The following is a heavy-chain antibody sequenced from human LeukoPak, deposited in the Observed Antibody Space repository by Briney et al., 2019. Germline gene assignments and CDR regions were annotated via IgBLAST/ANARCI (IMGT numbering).Heavy chain of an antibody. V-gene: IGHV3-7*01. CDR1: GFTFSNYW. J-gene: IGHJ4*02. Sequence: GGSLRLSCAASGFTFSNYWMTWVRQAPGKGLEWVANIKQDGNEKYYVDSVKGRFTISRDNAKNALYLQMNSLRVEDTAVYYCARVYHSTSGRAIDYWGQGTLVTVSS. D-gene: IGHD6-6*01. CDR3: ARVYHSTSGRAIDY. CDR2: IKQDGNEK.